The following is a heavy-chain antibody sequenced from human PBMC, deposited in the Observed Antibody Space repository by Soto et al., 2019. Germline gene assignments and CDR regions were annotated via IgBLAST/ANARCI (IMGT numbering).Heavy chain of an antibody. CDR1: GSPISYND. CDR3: ERLNGYCVSTSCHGYYGMDV. V-gene: IGHV4-34*01. D-gene: IGHD2-2*03. CDR2: INHSGST. Sequence: PLETLCLTCTVSGSPISYNDLSWIRQPPGKGLEWIGEINHSGSTNYNPSLKSRVTISVDTSMNEFSLRLSSVTAADTAVYYCERLNGYCVSTSCHGYYGMDVWGQGTTVTVSS. J-gene: IGHJ6*02.